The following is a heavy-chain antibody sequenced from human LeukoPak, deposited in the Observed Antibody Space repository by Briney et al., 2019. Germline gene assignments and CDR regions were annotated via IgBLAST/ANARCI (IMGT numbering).Heavy chain of an antibody. Sequence: PGGSLRLSCAVSGFTFSSYSMNRVRQAPGKGLEWLSYISSSGSTIYYADSVKGRFTISRDNAKNSLYLQMTSLGAEDTAMYYCARDRTSDYSGSFDYCGQGTQVTVSS. J-gene: IGHJ4*02. CDR2: ISSSGSTI. D-gene: IGHD3/OR15-3a*01. CDR1: GFTFSSYS. CDR3: ARDRTSDYSGSFDY. V-gene: IGHV3-48*01.